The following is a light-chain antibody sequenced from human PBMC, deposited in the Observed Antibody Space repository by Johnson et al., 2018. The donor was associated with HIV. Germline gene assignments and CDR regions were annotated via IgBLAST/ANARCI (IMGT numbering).Light chain of an antibody. CDR1: SSNIGSNT. CDR2: SNN. V-gene: IGLV1-44*01. CDR3: GTWDNSLSAYV. J-gene: IGLJ1*01. Sequence: QSVLTQPPSASGTPGQRVTISCSGNSSNIGSNTVNWYQQLPGTAPKLLIYSNNQRPSGVPDRFSGSKSGTSASLAISGLQSEDEADYYCGTWDNSLSAYVFGTGTKVTVL.